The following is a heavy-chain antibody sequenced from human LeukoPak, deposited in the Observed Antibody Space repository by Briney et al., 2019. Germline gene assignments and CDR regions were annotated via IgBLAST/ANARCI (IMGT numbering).Heavy chain of an antibody. V-gene: IGHV4-30-4*08. CDR3: ARVGPSKTVRSFDY. D-gene: IGHD3/OR15-3a*01. J-gene: IGHJ4*02. Sequence: SETLSLTCTVSGGSISSGDYYWSWIRQPPGKGLEWIGYIYYSGSTYYNPSLKSRVTISVDTSKNQFSLKLSSVTAADTAVYYCARVGPSKTVRSFDYWGQGTLVTVSS. CDR2: IYYSGST. CDR1: GGSISSGDYY.